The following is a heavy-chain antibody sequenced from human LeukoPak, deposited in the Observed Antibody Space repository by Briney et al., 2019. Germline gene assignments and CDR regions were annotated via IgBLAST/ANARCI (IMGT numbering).Heavy chain of an antibody. J-gene: IGHJ4*02. CDR3: ARAGVTMVRGVIDY. D-gene: IGHD3-10*01. V-gene: IGHV1-18*01. Sequence: GSVKVSCKASGYTFTSYGISWVRQAPGQGLEWMGWISAYNGNTNYAQKLQGRVTMTTDTSTSTAYTELRSLRSDDTAVYYCARAGVTMVRGVIDYWGQGTLVTVSS. CDR2: ISAYNGNT. CDR1: GYTFTSYG.